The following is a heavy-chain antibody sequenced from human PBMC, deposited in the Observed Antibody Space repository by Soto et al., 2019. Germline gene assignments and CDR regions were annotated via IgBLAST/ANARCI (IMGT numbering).Heavy chain of an antibody. V-gene: IGHV1-69*01. CDR1: GGTFSSYA. J-gene: IGHJ4*02. CDR3: ARGTTGTAFVGDY. Sequence: QVQLVQSGAEVKKPGSSVKVSCKASGGTFSSYAISWVRQVPGQGLEWMGGISPIFGTANYAQKYQGRVTITADESTSTAYMELSSLRSEDTAVYYCARGTTGTAFVGDYWGQGTLVTVSS. D-gene: IGHD1-1*01. CDR2: ISPIFGTA.